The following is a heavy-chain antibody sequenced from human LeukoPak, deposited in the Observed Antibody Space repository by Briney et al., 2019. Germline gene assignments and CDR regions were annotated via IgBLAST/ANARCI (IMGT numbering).Heavy chain of an antibody. D-gene: IGHD3-10*01. CDR3: ARAHTGYYGSGAGAFDI. CDR2: IYHSGST. Sequence: SQTLSLTCAVSGGSISSGGSSWSWIRQPPGKGLEWIGYIYHSGSTYYNPSLKSRVTISVDRSKNQFSLKLSSVTAADTAVYYCARAHTGYYGSGAGAFDIWGQGTMVTVSS. J-gene: IGHJ3*02. CDR1: GGSISSGGSS. V-gene: IGHV4-30-2*01.